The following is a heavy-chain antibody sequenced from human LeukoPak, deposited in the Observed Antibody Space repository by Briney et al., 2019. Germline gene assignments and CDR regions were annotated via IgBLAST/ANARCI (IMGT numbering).Heavy chain of an antibody. J-gene: IGHJ4*02. Sequence: GGSLRLSCAASGSTFNNYAMNWVRQAPGKRLEWVSSISGGGETTYYADSAKGRFTISRDNSQNTLYLQMNSLRAEDTAVYYCARDYADYVGYFFFDYWGQGTLVTVFS. CDR2: ISGGGETT. CDR3: ARDYADYVGYFFFDY. V-gene: IGHV3-23*01. D-gene: IGHD4-17*01. CDR1: GSTFNNYA.